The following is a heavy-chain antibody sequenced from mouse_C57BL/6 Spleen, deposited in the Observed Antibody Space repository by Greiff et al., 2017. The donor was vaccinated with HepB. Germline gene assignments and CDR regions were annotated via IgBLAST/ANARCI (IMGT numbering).Heavy chain of an antibody. J-gene: IGHJ4*01. D-gene: IGHD2-1*01. V-gene: IGHV1-18*01. CDR3: ARLGRSGNYDCYAMDY. CDR1: GYTFTDYN. CDR2: INPNNGGT. Sequence: EVQLQQSGPELVKPGASVKIPCKASGYTFTDYNMDWVKQSPGKSLEWIGDINPNNGGTNYTQKFKGKATVTGDKSSSTAYMELRSLTSEDTAVDYCARLGRSGNYDCYAMDYWGQGTSVTVSS.